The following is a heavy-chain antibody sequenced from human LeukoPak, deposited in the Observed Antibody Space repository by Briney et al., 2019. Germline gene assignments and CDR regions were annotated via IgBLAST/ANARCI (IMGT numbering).Heavy chain of an antibody. D-gene: IGHD4-11*01. V-gene: IGHV3-33*06. Sequence: GRSQRLSCAASGFTFSHYGMHWVRQAPGKGLERVAVIWNDGTNRYYGDSVKGRFTISRDDSKNTVYLQMNGLRAGDTAVYYCAKDAQRGFDYSSSLEYWGQGTLVTVSS. CDR3: AKDAQRGFDYSSSLEY. CDR2: IWNDGTNR. J-gene: IGHJ4*02. CDR1: GFTFSHYG.